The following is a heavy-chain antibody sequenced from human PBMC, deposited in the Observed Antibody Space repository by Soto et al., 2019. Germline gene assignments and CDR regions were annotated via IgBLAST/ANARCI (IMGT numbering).Heavy chain of an antibody. CDR3: ARHHYYGSGSYYNGDWFDP. Sequence: QVQLQESGPGLVKPSETLSLTCTVSGGSISSYYWSWIRQPPGKGLEWIGYIYYSGSTNYNPSLKPRVTISLDTSKNPFSLKLSSVTAADTAVYYCARHHYYGSGSYYNGDWFDPWGQGTLVTVSS. J-gene: IGHJ5*02. CDR2: IYYSGST. D-gene: IGHD3-10*01. V-gene: IGHV4-59*08. CDR1: GGSISSYY.